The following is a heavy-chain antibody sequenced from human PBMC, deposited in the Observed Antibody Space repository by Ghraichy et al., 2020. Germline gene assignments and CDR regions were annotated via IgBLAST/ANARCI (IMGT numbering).Heavy chain of an antibody. Sequence: SETLSLTCTVSGGSVSSGCYYWSWIRQPPGQGLEWIGYIYSSGSTNYNPSLKSRVTISIDTSKNQFSLKLTSVTAAATAVYYCARDLGAAGTGYDAFDIWGQGTMVTVSS. D-gene: IGHD6-13*01. CDR3: ARDLGAAGTGYDAFDI. J-gene: IGHJ3*02. CDR1: GGSVSSGCYY. CDR2: IYSSGST. V-gene: IGHV4-61*01.